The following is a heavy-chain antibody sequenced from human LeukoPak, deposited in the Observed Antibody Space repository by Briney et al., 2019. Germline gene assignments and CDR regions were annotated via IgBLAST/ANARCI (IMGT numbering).Heavy chain of an antibody. Sequence: PGGSLRLSCAASGFTFSSYDMHWVRQATGKGLEWVSAIGTAGDTYYPGSVKGRFTISRENAKNSLYLQMNSLRAGDTAVYYCARSQGSLTGDPSLGGFDYWGQGTLVTVSS. CDR3: ARSQGSLTGDPSLGGFDY. D-gene: IGHD7-27*01. J-gene: IGHJ4*02. CDR1: GFTFSSYD. CDR2: IGTAGDT. V-gene: IGHV3-13*01.